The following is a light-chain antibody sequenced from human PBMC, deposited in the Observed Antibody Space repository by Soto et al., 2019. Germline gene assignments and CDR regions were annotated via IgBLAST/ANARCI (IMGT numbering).Light chain of an antibody. Sequence: EIVMTQSPATLSVSPGERATLSCSASQSVSSNLAWYQQKPGQAPRLLIYGASYRATGIPSRFSVSGSGTEFTLTIGNRQSVECAGYYCQQYNNWPPPFTCGGGTKVELK. CDR1: QSVSSN. J-gene: IGKJ4*02. CDR2: GAS. CDR3: QQYNNWPPPFT. V-gene: IGKV3-15*01.